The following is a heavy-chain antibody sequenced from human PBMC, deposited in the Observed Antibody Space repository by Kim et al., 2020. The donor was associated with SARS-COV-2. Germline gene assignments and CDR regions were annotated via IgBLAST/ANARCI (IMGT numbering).Heavy chain of an antibody. D-gene: IGHD3-3*01. CDR2: IYSGGST. Sequence: GGSLRLSCAASGFTVSSNYMSWVRQAPGKGLEWVSVIYSGGSTYYADSVKGRFTISRDNSKNTLYLQMNSLRAEDTAVYYCARVYEEFWSGYSSWGQGTLVTVSS. J-gene: IGHJ5*02. CDR3: ARVYEEFWSGYSS. CDR1: GFTVSSNY. V-gene: IGHV3-53*01.